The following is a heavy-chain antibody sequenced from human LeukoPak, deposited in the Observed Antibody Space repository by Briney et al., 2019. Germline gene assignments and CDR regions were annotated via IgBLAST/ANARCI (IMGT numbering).Heavy chain of an antibody. CDR2: IIPMLGIA. Sequence: ASVKVSCKASGGTFSSYTISWVRQAPGQGLEWMGRIIPMLGIANYAQKFQGRVTIATDKSRSTAYMELTSLRSEDKAVYYCAIGGLMDCSSTSCYRNWFDPWGRGTLVTVSS. D-gene: IGHD2-2*01. CDR3: AIGGLMDCSSTSCYRNWFDP. V-gene: IGHV1-69*02. CDR1: GGTFSSYT. J-gene: IGHJ5*02.